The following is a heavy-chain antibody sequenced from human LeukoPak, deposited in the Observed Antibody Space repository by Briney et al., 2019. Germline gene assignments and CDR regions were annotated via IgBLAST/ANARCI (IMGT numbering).Heavy chain of an antibody. D-gene: IGHD6-19*01. CDR1: GYTFTGYY. CDR3: ARTRSGWYVGFDC. J-gene: IGHJ4*02. Sequence: WASVKVSCKASGYTFTGYYMHWVRQAPGQGLEWMGWINPNSGGTNYAQKFQGRVTMTRDTSISTVYMELSRLRSDDTAVYYCARTRSGWYVGFDCWGRGTLVAVSS. CDR2: INPNSGGT. V-gene: IGHV1-2*02.